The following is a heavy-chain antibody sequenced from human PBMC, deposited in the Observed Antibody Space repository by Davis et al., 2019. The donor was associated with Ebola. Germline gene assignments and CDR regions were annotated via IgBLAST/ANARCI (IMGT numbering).Heavy chain of an antibody. V-gene: IGHV3-21*01. CDR3: ARGLPYSGYDYEGY. J-gene: IGHJ4*02. Sequence: GESLKISCAASGFTFSGFTMNWVRQAPGKGLEWVSSISSISTYIFYADSVKGRFTISRDNAKNSVYLQMNSLRAEDSAVYYCARGLPYSGYDYEGYWGQGSLVTVSS. CDR1: GFTFSGFT. D-gene: IGHD5-12*01. CDR2: ISSISTYI.